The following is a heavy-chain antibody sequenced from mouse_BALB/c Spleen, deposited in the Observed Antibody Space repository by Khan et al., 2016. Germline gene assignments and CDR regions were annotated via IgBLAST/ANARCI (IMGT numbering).Heavy chain of an antibody. Sequence: EVKLLESGGGLVQPGGSLTLSCAASGFDFSRYWMSWVRQAPGKGLEWIGEINPDSSTINYTPSLKDKFIISRDNAKNTLYLQMSKVRSEDTDLYYGAGPRGNYAMDYWGQGTSVTVSS. V-gene: IGHV4-1*02. CDR2: INPDSSTI. CDR3: AGPRGNYAMDY. CDR1: GFDFSRYW. J-gene: IGHJ4*01.